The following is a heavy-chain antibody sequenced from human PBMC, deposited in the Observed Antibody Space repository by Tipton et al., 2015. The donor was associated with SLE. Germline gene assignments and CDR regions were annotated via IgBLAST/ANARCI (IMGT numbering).Heavy chain of an antibody. D-gene: IGHD1-26*01. CDR1: GGSISSYY. CDR3: ARDGYGGSHFSY. CDR2: IYYSGST. J-gene: IGHJ4*02. V-gene: IGHV4-59*01. Sequence: TLSLTCTVSGGSISSYYWSWIRRPPGKGLEWIGYIYYSGSTNYNPSLKSRVTISVDTSKNQFSLKLSSVTAADTAVYYCARDGYGGSHFSYWGQGTLVTVSS.